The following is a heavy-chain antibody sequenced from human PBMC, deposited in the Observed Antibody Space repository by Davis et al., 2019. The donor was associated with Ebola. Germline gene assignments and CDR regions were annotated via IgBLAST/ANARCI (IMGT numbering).Heavy chain of an antibody. CDR1: GFTFSGYW. D-gene: IGHD2-2*02. V-gene: IGHV3-7*03. Sequence: GESLKISCAASGFTFSGYWMSWVRQAPGKGLEWVANIKQDGSEKYYVDSVKGRFTISRDNAKNSLYLQMNSLRAEDTAVYYCARDLERYCSSTSCYTFDYWGQGTLVTVSS. CDR2: IKQDGSEK. J-gene: IGHJ4*02. CDR3: ARDLERYCSSTSCYTFDY.